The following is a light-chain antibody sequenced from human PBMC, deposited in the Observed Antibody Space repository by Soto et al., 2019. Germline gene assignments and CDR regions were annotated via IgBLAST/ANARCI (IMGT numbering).Light chain of an antibody. Sequence: EIVMTQSPATLSVSPGERATLSCRASQSVSSNLAWYQQKPGQAPRLLIYGASTRATGIPAKFSGSGSGTEFNLAISRLQSEDFAVYYCQQYNNWLPYTFGQGTKLEI. J-gene: IGKJ2*01. CDR3: QQYNNWLPYT. CDR2: GAS. CDR1: QSVSSN. V-gene: IGKV3-15*01.